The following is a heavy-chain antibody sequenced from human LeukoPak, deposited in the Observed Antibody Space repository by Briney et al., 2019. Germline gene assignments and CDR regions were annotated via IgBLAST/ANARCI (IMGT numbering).Heavy chain of an antibody. CDR2: INHSGST. V-gene: IGHV4-34*01. CDR3: ARERLLLRYFDWLNWFDP. D-gene: IGHD3-9*01. CDR1: GGSFSGYY. J-gene: IGHJ5*02. Sequence: SETLSLTCAVYGGSFSGYYWSWIRQPPGKGLEWIGEINHSGSTNYNPSLKSRVTISVDTSKNQFSLKLSSVTAADTAVYYCARERLLLRYFDWLNWFDPWGQGTLVTASS.